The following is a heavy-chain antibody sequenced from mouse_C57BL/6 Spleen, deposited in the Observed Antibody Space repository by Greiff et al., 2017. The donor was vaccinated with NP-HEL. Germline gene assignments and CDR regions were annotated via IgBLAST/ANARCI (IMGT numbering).Heavy chain of an antibody. Sequence: EVQVVESGGGLVKPGGSLKLSCAASGFTFSDYGMHWVRQAPEKGLEWVAYISSGSSTIYYADTVKGRFTISRDNAKNTLFLQMTSLRSEDTAMYYCARYGSSPYYAMDYWGQGSSVPVSS. CDR3: ARYGSSPYYAMDY. J-gene: IGHJ4*01. CDR1: GFTFSDYG. V-gene: IGHV5-17*01. CDR2: ISSGSSTI. D-gene: IGHD1-1*01.